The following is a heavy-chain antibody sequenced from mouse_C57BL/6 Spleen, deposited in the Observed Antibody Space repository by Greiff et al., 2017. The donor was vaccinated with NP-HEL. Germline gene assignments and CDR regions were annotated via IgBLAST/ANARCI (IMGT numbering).Heavy chain of an antibody. D-gene: IGHD1-1*01. CDR2: IHPNSGST. Sequence: QVQLQQSGAELVKPGASVKLSCEASGYTFTSYWMHWVKQRPGQGLEWIGMIHPNSGSTNYNEKFKSKATLTVDKSSSTAYMQLSSLTSEDSAVYYCARSYYGSSYCAMDYWGQGTSVTVSS. J-gene: IGHJ4*01. CDR3: ARSYYGSSYCAMDY. CDR1: GYTFTSYW. V-gene: IGHV1-64*01.